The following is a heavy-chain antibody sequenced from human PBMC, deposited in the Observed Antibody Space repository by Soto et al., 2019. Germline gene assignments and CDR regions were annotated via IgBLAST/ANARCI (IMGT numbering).Heavy chain of an antibody. CDR1: VFSLSTSGMC. J-gene: IGHJ6*02. CDR2: IDWDDDK. Sequence: SGPALVNPTQTLTLTCTFSVFSLSTSGMCVSLIRQPPGKALEWLALIDWDDDKYYSTSLKTRLTISKDTSKNQVVLTMTNMDPVDTATYYCARIPVVPAAIRDYYYGMDVWGQGTTVTVSS. CDR3: ARIPVVPAAIRDYYYGMDV. V-gene: IGHV2-70*01. D-gene: IGHD2-2*02.